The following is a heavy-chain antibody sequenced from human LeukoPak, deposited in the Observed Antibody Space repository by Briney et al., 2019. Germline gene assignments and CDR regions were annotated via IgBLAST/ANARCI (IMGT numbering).Heavy chain of an antibody. D-gene: IGHD6-6*01. CDR3: AGAGSIAARHFDY. V-gene: IGHV1-2*02. Sequence: ASVKVSCKASGYTFTGYYMHWVRQAPGQGLEWMGWINPNSGGTNYAQKFQGRVTMTRDTSISTAYMELSRLRSDDTAVYYCAGAGSIAARHFDYWGQGTLVTVSS. CDR2: INPNSGGT. J-gene: IGHJ4*02. CDR1: GYTFTGYY.